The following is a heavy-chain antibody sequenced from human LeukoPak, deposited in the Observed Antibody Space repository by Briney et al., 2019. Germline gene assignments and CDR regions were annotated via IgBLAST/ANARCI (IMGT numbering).Heavy chain of an antibody. CDR2: IIPIFGTT. J-gene: IGHJ4*02. Sequence: GASVKVSCKASGGTFTNYAISSVRQAPGQGLEWMGRIIPIFGTTNYAQKFQGRVTITTDESTSTAYMELSSLRSEDTAVYYCARGGEANYYDTSGYYLYYYWGQGTLVTVSS. D-gene: IGHD3-22*01. CDR1: GGTFTNYA. CDR3: ARGGEANYYDTSGYYLYYY. V-gene: IGHV1-69*05.